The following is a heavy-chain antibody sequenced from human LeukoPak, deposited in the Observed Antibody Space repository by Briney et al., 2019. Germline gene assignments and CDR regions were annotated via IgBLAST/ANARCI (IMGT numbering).Heavy chain of an antibody. CDR3: AKAAVYSVNWTPFDD. D-gene: IGHD1-1*01. V-gene: IGHV3-30*18. CDR1: GFPFSIYG. J-gene: IGHJ4*02. CDR2: FSADGINL. Sequence: GRSLRLSCAASGFPFSIYGMHWVRQAPGKGLEWVALFSADGINLYYADSVKGRFTISRDNSKNMLYLQMNSLRAEDTAVYYCAKAAVYSVNWTPFDDWGLGTFVTVSS.